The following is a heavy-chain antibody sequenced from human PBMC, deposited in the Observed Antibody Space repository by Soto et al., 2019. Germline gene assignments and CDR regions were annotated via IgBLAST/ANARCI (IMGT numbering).Heavy chain of an antibody. CDR1: GGSISSGGYY. CDR2: IYYSGST. D-gene: IGHD3-10*01. CDR3: ARVVLETWFGHQGLFDP. Sequence: PSETLSLTCTVSGGSISSGGYYWSWIRQHPGKGLEWIGYIYYSGSTYYNPSLKSRVTISVDTSKNQFSLKLSSVTAADTAVYYCARVVLETWFGHQGLFDPCGQGTLVPGSS. V-gene: IGHV4-31*03. J-gene: IGHJ5*02.